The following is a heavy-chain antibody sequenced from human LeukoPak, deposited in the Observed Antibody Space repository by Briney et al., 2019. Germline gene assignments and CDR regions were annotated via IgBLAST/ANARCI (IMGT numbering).Heavy chain of an antibody. CDR2: ISSDGRYK. Sequence: GGSLRLSCAASGFTFSGYTMHWVRQAPGKGLEWVAFISSDGRYKSHADSVKGRCTISRDNSKNTLYLQMNSLRAEDTAVYYCARVSREYCGGDCGLHFDYWGQGTLVTVSS. CDR3: ARVSREYCGGDCGLHFDY. CDR1: GFTFSGYT. V-gene: IGHV3-30*04. D-gene: IGHD2-21*02. J-gene: IGHJ4*02.